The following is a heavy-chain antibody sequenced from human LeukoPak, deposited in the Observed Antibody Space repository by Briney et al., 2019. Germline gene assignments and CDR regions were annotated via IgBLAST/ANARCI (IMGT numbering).Heavy chain of an antibody. V-gene: IGHV1-2*02. CDR3: ARLSIAAAGTGDY. J-gene: IGHJ4*02. CDR2: INPNSGGT. CDR1: GYTFTGYY. D-gene: IGHD6-13*01. Sequence: ASVKVSCKASGYTFTGYYMHWVRQAPGQGLEWMGWINPNSGGTNYAQKFQGRVTMTRDTSISTAYMELRSLRSDDTAVYYCARLSIAAAGTGDYWGQGTLVTVSS.